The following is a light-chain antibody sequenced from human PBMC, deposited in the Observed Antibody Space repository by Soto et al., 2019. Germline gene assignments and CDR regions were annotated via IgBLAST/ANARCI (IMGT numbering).Light chain of an antibody. Sequence: EIVMTQSPATLSVSPGERATLSCRASQSVSSNLAWYQQKPGQAPRLLIYGASTRVTGIPARFSGSGSGTEFTLTINSLQSEDFAVYYCQQYNNWPPLTFGGGTKVEMK. V-gene: IGKV3-15*01. J-gene: IGKJ4*01. CDR3: QQYNNWPPLT. CDR1: QSVSSN. CDR2: GAS.